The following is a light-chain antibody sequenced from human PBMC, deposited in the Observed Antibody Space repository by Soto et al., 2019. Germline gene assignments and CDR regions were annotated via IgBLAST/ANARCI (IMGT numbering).Light chain of an antibody. CDR1: QSVSSSY. J-gene: IGKJ1*01. CDR3: QQYGSSPRT. V-gene: IGKV3-20*01. Sequence: EIVLTQSPGTLSLSPGERATLSCRASQSVSSSYLAGYQQQPGQAPRLRIDGASSRATGIPDRFSGSGSGTDFALIISTLEPEAYAVYDCQQYGSSPRTCGQGTKVEIK. CDR2: GAS.